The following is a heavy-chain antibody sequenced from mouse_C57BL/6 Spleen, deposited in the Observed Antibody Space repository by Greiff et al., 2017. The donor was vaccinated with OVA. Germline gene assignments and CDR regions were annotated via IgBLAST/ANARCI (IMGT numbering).Heavy chain of an antibody. CDR3: AIDGSSFDWYFDV. CDR1: GYTFTSYW. CDR2: IHPSDSDT. Sequence: QVQLQQPGAELVKPGASVKVSCKASGYTFTSYWMHWVKQRPGQGLEWIVRIHPSDSDTNYNQKFKGKATLTVDKSSSTAYMQLSSLTSEDSAVYYCAIDGSSFDWYFDVWGTGTTVTVSS. D-gene: IGHD1-1*01. J-gene: IGHJ1*03. V-gene: IGHV1-74*01.